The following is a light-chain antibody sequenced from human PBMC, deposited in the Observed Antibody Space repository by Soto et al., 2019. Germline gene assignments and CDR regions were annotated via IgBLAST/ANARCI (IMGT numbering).Light chain of an antibody. CDR2: GAP. CDR3: QQYDNWPYT. J-gene: IGKJ2*01. V-gene: IGKV3-15*01. CDR1: QSVSSN. Sequence: EIVMTQSPATLSVSPWERATLSCRASQSVSSNLAWYQQKPGQAPRLLIYGAPTRATAIPARFSGSGSGTEFTLTISSLQSEDFAVYFCQQYDNWPYTFGQGTKVDIK.